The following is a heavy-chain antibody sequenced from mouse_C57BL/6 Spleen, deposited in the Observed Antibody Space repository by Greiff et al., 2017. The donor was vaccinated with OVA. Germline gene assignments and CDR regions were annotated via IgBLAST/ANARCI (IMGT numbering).Heavy chain of an antibody. Sequence: EVKLVESGGGLVQPGGSLKLSCAASGFTFSDYYMYWVRQTPEKRLEWVAYISNGGGSTYYPDTVKGRFTISRDNAKNTLYLQMSRLKSEDTAMYYCARHYSSFDVWGTGTTVTVSS. V-gene: IGHV5-12*01. CDR1: GFTFSDYY. CDR3: ARHYSSFDV. CDR2: ISNGGGST. J-gene: IGHJ1*03. D-gene: IGHD2-12*01.